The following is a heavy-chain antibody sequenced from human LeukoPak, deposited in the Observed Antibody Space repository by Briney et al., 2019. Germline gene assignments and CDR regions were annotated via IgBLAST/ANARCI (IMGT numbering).Heavy chain of an antibody. CDR1: ACSFTSYG. D-gene: IGHD6-19*01. CDR2: ISAYNSNT. V-gene: IGHV1-18*01. Sequence: ASVQISCKASACSFTSYGISWVRQAPGQGHEWMGWISAYNSNTNYAQKLQGRVTMATDTSTSTAYMELRSLRSDDTAVYYCAISSVAGTWFDPWGQGTLVTVSS. J-gene: IGHJ5*02. CDR3: AISSVAGTWFDP.